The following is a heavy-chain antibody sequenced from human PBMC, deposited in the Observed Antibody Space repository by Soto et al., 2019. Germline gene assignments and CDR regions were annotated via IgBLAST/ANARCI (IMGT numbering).Heavy chain of an antibody. V-gene: IGHV3-23*01. CDR1: GFTFSTYA. J-gene: IGHJ3*01. D-gene: IGHD2-15*01. CDR2: IGLSNDDT. Sequence: PVGSPRLPCAASGFTFSTYAMSWVRQAPGKGLEWVSGIGLSNDDTAYADSAKGRFIISRDNSKYMLSLQLNGLRAEDTAVYYCAKDRMDHNSVWDPFDCWGQGTTGTVSS. CDR3: AKDRMDHNSVWDPFDC.